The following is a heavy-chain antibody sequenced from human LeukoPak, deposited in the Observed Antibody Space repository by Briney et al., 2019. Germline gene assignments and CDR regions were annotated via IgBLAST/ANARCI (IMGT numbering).Heavy chain of an antibody. V-gene: IGHV5-51*01. CDR1: GYSFTSYW. J-gene: IGHJ5*02. D-gene: IGHD3-10*01. CDR2: IYPGDSDT. Sequence: GASLQISCKGSGYSFTSYWIGWVRQMPGKGLEWMGIIYPGDSDTRYSPSFQSQVTISADKSISTAYLQWSSLKASDTAMYYCARLLTMVRGVFDPWGQGTLVTVSS. CDR3: ARLLTMVRGVFDP.